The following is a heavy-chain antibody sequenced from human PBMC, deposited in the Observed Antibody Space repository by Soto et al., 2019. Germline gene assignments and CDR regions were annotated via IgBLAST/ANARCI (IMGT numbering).Heavy chain of an antibody. Sequence: GESLKISCKGSGYDFNSHWIGWVRQKPGKGLEWMGIIFPGDSDTKYSPSFQGHVTISADKSISTAYLQWSSLKASDTAMYHCARHGIAVAGTAFDIWGQGTMVTV. D-gene: IGHD6-19*01. J-gene: IGHJ3*02. CDR2: IFPGDSDT. CDR1: GYDFNSHW. V-gene: IGHV5-51*01. CDR3: ARHGIAVAGTAFDI.